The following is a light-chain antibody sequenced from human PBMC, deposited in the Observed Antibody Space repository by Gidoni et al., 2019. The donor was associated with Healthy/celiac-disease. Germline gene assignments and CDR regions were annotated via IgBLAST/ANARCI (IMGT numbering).Light chain of an antibody. V-gene: IGKV3-20*01. CDR2: GAS. CDR1: QSVSSSY. Sequence: EIVLTQSPGTLSLSPGERATRSCRASQSVSSSYLAWYQQKPGQAPRLLIYGASSRATGIPDRFSGSGSGTDFTLTISRLEPEDVAVYYCQQYGSSWLTFGGGTKVEIK. J-gene: IGKJ4*01. CDR3: QQYGSSWLT.